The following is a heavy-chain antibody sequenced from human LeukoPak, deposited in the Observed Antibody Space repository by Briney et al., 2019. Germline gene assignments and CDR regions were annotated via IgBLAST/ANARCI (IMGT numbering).Heavy chain of an antibody. CDR3: ARGYYGSGSYGRPNWFDP. J-gene: IGHJ5*02. Sequence: PSETLSLTCTVSGGSISSYYWSWIRQPPGKGLEWIGYIYYSGSTNYNPSLKSRVTISVDTSKNQFSLKLSSVTAADTAVYYCARGYYGSGSYGRPNWFDPWGQGTLVTVSS. V-gene: IGHV4-59*01. D-gene: IGHD3-10*01. CDR1: GGSISSYY. CDR2: IYYSGST.